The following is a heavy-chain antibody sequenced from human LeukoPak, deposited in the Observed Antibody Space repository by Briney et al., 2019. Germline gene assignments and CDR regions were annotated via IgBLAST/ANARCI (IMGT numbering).Heavy chain of an antibody. J-gene: IGHJ4*02. Sequence: TSETLSLTCTVSGYSTSSGNYWGWIRQSPGKGLEWIGTIYHSGSTYYNPSLKSRVTISVDTSKNQISLRLSSVTAADTAIYYCARGNSDRFPPYMDYWGQGILVIVSS. V-gene: IGHV4-38-2*02. CDR3: ARGNSDRFPPYMDY. CDR2: IYHSGST. CDR1: GYSTSSGNY. D-gene: IGHD2-21*01.